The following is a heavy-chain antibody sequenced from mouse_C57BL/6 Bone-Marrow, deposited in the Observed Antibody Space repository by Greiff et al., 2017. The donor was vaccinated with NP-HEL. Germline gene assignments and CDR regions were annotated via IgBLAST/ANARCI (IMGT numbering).Heavy chain of an antibody. D-gene: IGHD1-1*01. V-gene: IGHV1-80*01. J-gene: IGHJ4*01. CDR3: ARGDYGSSRFGYAMDY. CDR1: GYAFSSYW. CDR2: LFPGDGDT. Sequence: VQLQESGAELVKPGASVKISCKASGYAFSSYWMTWVQERPGKGLEWIGQLFPGDGDTKYNGKFKGKATLTADKSSSSAYMQVSSLTAEDSAVEFCARGDYGSSRFGYAMDYWGQGTSVTVSS.